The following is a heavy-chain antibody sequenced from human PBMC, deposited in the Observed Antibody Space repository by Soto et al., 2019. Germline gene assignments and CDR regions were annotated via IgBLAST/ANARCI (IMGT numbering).Heavy chain of an antibody. V-gene: IGHV4-4*02. CDR2: IYHSGST. J-gene: IGHJ4*02. D-gene: IGHD3-22*01. CDR3: ARDYYYDSSGFDY. CDR1: GGSTSSSNW. Sequence: PSETLSLTCAVSGGSTSSSNWWSWVRQPPGKGLEWIGEIYHSGSTNYNPSLKSRVTISVDKSKNQFSLRLSSVTAADTAVYYCARDYYYDSSGFDYWGQGTLVTVSS.